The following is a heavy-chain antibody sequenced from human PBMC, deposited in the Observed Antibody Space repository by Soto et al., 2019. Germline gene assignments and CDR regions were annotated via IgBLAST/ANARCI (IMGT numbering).Heavy chain of an antibody. CDR3: ARGGTTGGLDV. Sequence: QVQLVESGGGVVQPGTSLRLSCVGSGFTFRSFVIHWVRQAPGKGLEWVALTSYDGSNTYYDDSVKGRFTISRDNSRNTVELQTDSLRREDTALDDSARGGTTGGLDVWGQGTVVSVSS. CDR2: TSYDGSNT. CDR1: GFTFRSFV. V-gene: IGHV3-30*19. D-gene: IGHD3-16*01. J-gene: IGHJ4*02.